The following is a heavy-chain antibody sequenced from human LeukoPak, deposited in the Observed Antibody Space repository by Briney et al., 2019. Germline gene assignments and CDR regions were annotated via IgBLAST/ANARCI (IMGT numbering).Heavy chain of an antibody. CDR1: GFTFSSYG. CDR3: ARVPRLGYYDFWSGYYRGPFDY. D-gene: IGHD3-3*01. Sequence: GGSLRLSCAASGFTFSSYGMSWVRQAPGKGLEWVANIKQDGSEKYYVDSVKGRFTISRDNAKNSLYLQMNSLRAEDTAVYYCARVPRLGYYDFWSGYYRGPFDYWGQGTLVTVSS. V-gene: IGHV3-7*01. CDR2: IKQDGSEK. J-gene: IGHJ4*02.